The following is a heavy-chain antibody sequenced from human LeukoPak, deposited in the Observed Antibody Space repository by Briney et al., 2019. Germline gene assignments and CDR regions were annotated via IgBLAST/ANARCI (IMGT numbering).Heavy chain of an antibody. J-gene: IGHJ6*02. CDR1: GYSFTHFW. CDR3: AKLLLPALFKYAVDV. V-gene: IGHV5-51*01. Sequence: GESLKISCKASGYSFTHFWIAWVRQMPGKGLEWMGIVFPGDSDTKYSPSFQGQITISADKSIGTAYLQWSSLKASDTAMYYCAKLLLPALFKYAVDVWGQGTTVTVSS. CDR2: VFPGDSDT. D-gene: IGHD2-2*01.